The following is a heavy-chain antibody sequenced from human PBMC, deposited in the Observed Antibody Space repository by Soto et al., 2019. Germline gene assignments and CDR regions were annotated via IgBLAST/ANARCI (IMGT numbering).Heavy chain of an antibody. D-gene: IGHD6-6*01. CDR1: GDSISSTNW. Sequence: SETLSLTCAVSGDSISSTNWWSWVRQPPGKGLEWIGQVYRTGTANYNPSLKSRVTISLDKSKNKFSLNLNSVNAADTAVYYCARVLKYYYNALDVWRQATTVTV. CDR2: VYRTGTA. CDR3: ARVLKYYYNALDV. J-gene: IGHJ6*02. V-gene: IGHV4-4*02.